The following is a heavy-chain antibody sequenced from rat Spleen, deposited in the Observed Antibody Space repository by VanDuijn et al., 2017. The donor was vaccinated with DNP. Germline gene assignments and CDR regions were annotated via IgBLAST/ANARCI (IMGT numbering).Heavy chain of an antibody. V-gene: IGHV5-25*01. CDR2: ISPSGSRT. Sequence: EVQLVESGGGLVQPGRSLKLSCAASGFTFSNYYMAWVRQAPKRGLEWVAAISPSGSRTYYPDSVKGRFTISRDDAKSSLYLQMNRLKSEDTATYYCARGSSSIYWYFDFWGPGTMVTVSS. CDR1: GFTFSNYY. D-gene: IGHD1-2*01. J-gene: IGHJ1*01. CDR3: ARGSSSIYWYFDF.